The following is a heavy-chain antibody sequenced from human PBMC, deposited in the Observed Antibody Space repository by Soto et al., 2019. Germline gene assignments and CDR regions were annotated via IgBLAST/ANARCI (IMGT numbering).Heavy chain of an antibody. Sequence: GESLKISCQGSGDTFSSYWIGWVRQMPGKGLEWMGIMFLGGSDTRYSPSFQGRVNISADKSIRTAYLQWNSLEASDTAMYYCARIRKNCGGDCYALEYWDPGTLVTVSS. J-gene: IGHJ4*02. CDR3: ARIRKNCGGDCYALEY. V-gene: IGHV5-51*01. D-gene: IGHD2-21*02. CDR2: MFLGGSDT. CDR1: GDTFSSYW.